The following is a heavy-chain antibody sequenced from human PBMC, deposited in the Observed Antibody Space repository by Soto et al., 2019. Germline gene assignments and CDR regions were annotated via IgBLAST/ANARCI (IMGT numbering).Heavy chain of an antibody. CDR1: GYGFTTYG. V-gene: IGHV1-18*01. CDR3: ARGRSGDY. CDR2: ISAHNGNT. Sequence: QVHLVQSGAEVKKPGASVKVSCKGSGYGFTTYGITWVRQAPGQGLEWMAWISAHNGNTNYAQKLQGRVTVTRDTSARTAYMELSSVRSDDTAVDYCARGRSGDYWGQGGLVTISS. J-gene: IGHJ4*02.